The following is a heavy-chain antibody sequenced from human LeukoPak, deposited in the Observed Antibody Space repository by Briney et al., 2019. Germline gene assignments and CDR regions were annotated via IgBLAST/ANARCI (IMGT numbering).Heavy chain of an antibody. Sequence: SETLSLTCTVSGGSISSYYWSWIRQPPGKGLEWIGYIYYSGSTNYNPSLKSRVTISVDTSKNQFSLKLSSVTAADTAVYYFPRVQANSYYFDYWAQGTLVTVSS. CDR2: IYYSGST. J-gene: IGHJ4*02. D-gene: IGHD4/OR15-4a*01. CDR1: GGSISSYY. CDR3: PRVQANSYYFDY. V-gene: IGHV4-59*01.